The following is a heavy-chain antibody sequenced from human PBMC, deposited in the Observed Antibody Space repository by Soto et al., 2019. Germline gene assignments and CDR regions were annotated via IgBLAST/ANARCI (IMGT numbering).Heavy chain of an antibody. Sequence: PSETLSLTCAVSGGSISSGGYSWSWIRQPPGKGLEWIGYIYHSGSTYYNPSLKSRVTISVDRSKNQFSLKLSSVTAADTAVYYCARALTGTTYYYYGMDVWGQGTTVTVSS. CDR2: IYHSGST. J-gene: IGHJ6*02. CDR3: ARALTGTTYYYYGMDV. D-gene: IGHD1-7*01. CDR1: GGSISSGGYS. V-gene: IGHV4-30-2*01.